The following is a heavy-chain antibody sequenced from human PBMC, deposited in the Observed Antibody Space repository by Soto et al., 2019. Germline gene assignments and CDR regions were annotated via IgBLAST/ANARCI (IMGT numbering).Heavy chain of an antibody. CDR1: GFTFADYA. V-gene: IGHV3-9*01. Sequence: EVQLVESGGGLVQPGRSLRLSCAASGFTFADYAMHWVRQAPGKGLEWVSGISWNSGSIGYAASVKGRFTISRDKAKSSLYLQMYSLRAEDTALYYCAKDAITMVRGVISYYGMDVWGQGTTVTVSS. D-gene: IGHD3-10*01. J-gene: IGHJ6*02. CDR3: AKDAITMVRGVISYYGMDV. CDR2: ISWNSGSI.